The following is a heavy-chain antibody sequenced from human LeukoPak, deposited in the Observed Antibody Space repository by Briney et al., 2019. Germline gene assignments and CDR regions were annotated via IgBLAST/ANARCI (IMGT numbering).Heavy chain of an antibody. D-gene: IGHD1-1*01. Sequence: SETLSLTCTVSGGSISSYYWSWIRQPPGKGLEWIGYIYYSGSTNYNPSLKSRVTISVDTSKNQFSLKLSSVTAADTAVYYCARYHVVQGTDYWGQGTLVTVSS. CDR3: ARYHVVQGTDY. CDR1: GGSISSYY. CDR2: IYYSGST. V-gene: IGHV4-59*08. J-gene: IGHJ4*02.